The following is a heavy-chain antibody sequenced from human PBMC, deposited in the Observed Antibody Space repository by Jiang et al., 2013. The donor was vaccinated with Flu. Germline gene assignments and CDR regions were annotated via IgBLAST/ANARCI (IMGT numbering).Heavy chain of an antibody. Sequence: GAEVKKPGSSVKVSCKASGGTFSSYAISWVRQAPGQGLEWMGGIIPIFGTANYAQKFQGRVTITADESTSTAYMELSSLRSEDTAVYYCARGHEKLGATISFYFDYWGQGTLVTVSS. CDR3: ARGHEKLGATISFYFDY. D-gene: IGHD1-26*01. CDR2: IIPIFGTA. V-gene: IGHV1-69*01. CDR1: GGTFSSYA. J-gene: IGHJ4*02.